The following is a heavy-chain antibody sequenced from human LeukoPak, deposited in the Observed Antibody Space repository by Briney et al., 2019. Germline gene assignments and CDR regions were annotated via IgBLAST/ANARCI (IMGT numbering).Heavy chain of an antibody. Sequence: GGSLRLSCAASGFTFSSYSMNWVRQAPGKGLEWVSSISSSSSYIYYADSVKGRFTISRDNAKNSLYLQMNSLRAEDTAVYYCARDTTLVVPAATLDYWGQGTLVTVPS. J-gene: IGHJ4*02. D-gene: IGHD2-2*01. CDR3: ARDTTLVVPAATLDY. V-gene: IGHV3-21*01. CDR2: ISSSSSYI. CDR1: GFTFSSYS.